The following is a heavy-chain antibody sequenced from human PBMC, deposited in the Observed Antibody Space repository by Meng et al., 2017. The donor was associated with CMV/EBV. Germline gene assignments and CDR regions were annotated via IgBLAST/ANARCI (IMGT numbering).Heavy chain of an antibody. CDR3: AREDDILTGDYYYYYGMDV. CDR1: GFTFSSYE. Sequence: SLKISCAASGFTFSSYEMNWVRQAPGKGLEWVSYISSSGSTIYYADSVKGRFTISRDNAKNSLYLQMNSLRAEDTAVYYCAREDDILTGDYYYYYGMDVWGQGTTVTVSS. CDR2: ISSSGSTI. V-gene: IGHV3-48*03. J-gene: IGHJ6*02. D-gene: IGHD3-9*01.